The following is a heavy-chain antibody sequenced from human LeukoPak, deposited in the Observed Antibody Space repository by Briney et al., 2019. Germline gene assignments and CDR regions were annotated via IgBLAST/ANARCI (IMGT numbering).Heavy chain of an antibody. Sequence: SVKVSCKASGGTFSSYAISWVRQAPGQGLEWMGGIIPIFGTANYAQKFQGRVTITTDESTSTAYMELSSLRSEDTAVYYCARDLPLYGGNRLGFDYWGQGTLVTVSS. J-gene: IGHJ4*02. CDR1: GGTFSSYA. CDR3: ARDLPLYGGNRLGFDY. V-gene: IGHV1-69*05. D-gene: IGHD4-23*01. CDR2: IIPIFGTA.